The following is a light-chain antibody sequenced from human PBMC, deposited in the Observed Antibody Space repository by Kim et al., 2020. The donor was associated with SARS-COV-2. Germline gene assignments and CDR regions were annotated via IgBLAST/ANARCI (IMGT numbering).Light chain of an antibody. J-gene: IGKJ2*03. CDR3: QQTYSTLYS. Sequence: DIQMTQSPSSLSASVGDGVTLTCGASQSISTYLNWYQQKPGKAPKLLISAASRLQSGVPSRFSGSRSGTEFTLTIRSLQPEDFATYYCQQTYSTLYSFGQGTKLEI. V-gene: IGKV1-39*01. CDR2: AAS. CDR1: QSISTY.